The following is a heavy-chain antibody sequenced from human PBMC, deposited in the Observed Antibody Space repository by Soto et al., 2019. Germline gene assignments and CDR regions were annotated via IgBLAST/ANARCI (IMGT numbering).Heavy chain of an antibody. V-gene: IGHV3-33*01. CDR1: GFTFSSYD. D-gene: IGHD6-13*01. CDR3: ARDGYSSSWYSKFDY. J-gene: IGHJ4*02. CDR2: IWYDGSSK. Sequence: QVQLVESGGGVVQPGRSLRLSCAASGFTFSSYDMHWVRQAPGKGLEWVAVIWYDGSSKYYADSVKGRFTISRDNSKNTVYVQMNSLRAEDTAVYYCARDGYSSSWYSKFDYWGQGTLVTVSS.